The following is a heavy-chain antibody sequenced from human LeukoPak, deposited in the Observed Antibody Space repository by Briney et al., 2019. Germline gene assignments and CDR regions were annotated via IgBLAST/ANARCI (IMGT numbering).Heavy chain of an antibody. J-gene: IGHJ4*02. Sequence: ASVKVSCKASGYTFTSYAIHWVRQAPGQRLEWMEWISAGNGNTKCSQNFQGRVTFISNTSATTAFMELSSLRSEDAAVYYCARDSGSGNNDYWGQGTLVTVSS. D-gene: IGHD1-26*01. V-gene: IGHV1-3*01. CDR3: ARDSGSGNNDY. CDR2: ISAGNGNT. CDR1: GYTFTSYA.